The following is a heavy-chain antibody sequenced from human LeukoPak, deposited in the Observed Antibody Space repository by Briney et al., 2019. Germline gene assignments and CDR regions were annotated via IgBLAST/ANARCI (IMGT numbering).Heavy chain of an antibody. Sequence: GGSLRLSCAASGFIFSDYHTTWIRQAPGKGLEWISYISTLGHTIYYADSVKGRFTISRDNAKNSLYLQMNNLRADDTAVYYCAYSGRFGELFDWGQGTLVTVSS. D-gene: IGHD3-10*01. CDR2: ISTLGHTI. J-gene: IGHJ4*02. CDR3: AYSGRFGELFD. CDR1: GFIFSDYH. V-gene: IGHV3-11*01.